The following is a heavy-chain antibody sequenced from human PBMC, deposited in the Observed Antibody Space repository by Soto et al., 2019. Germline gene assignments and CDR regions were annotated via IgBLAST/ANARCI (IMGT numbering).Heavy chain of an antibody. D-gene: IGHD1-7*01. Sequence: QVQLVQSGAEVKKPGSSVKVSCKASGGTFSSYAISWVRQAPGQGLEWMGGIIPIFVTANYAQKFQGRVTITADKSASTAYIELSSLRSEDTAVYYCARLTPLRLELRSSPLWGQGTLVTVSS. CDR2: IIPIFVTA. V-gene: IGHV1-69*06. J-gene: IGHJ4*02. CDR1: GGTFSSYA. CDR3: ARLTPLRLELRSSPL.